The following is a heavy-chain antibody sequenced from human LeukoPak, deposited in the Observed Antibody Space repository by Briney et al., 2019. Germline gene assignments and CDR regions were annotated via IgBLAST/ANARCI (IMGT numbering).Heavy chain of an antibody. CDR2: IYYSGST. D-gene: IGHD3-9*01. Sequence: PSETLSLTCTVSGGSISSYCWSWIRQPPGKGLEWIGYIYYSGSTNYNPSLKSRVTISVDTSKNQFSLKLSSVAAADTAVYYCARADILTGYYSYWGQGTLVTVSS. V-gene: IGHV4-59*01. J-gene: IGHJ4*02. CDR1: GGSISSYC. CDR3: ARADILTGYYSY.